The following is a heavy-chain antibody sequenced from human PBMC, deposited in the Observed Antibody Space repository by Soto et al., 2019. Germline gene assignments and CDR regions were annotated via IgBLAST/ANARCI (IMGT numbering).Heavy chain of an antibody. V-gene: IGHV3-21*02. CDR2: IGSSSNYI. CDR3: ATLTYCSSASCPNYYYVMDV. CDR1: GFTFTTYS. Sequence: EVQLVESGGGLVMPGGSLRLSCAASGFTFTTYSLTWVRQAPGKGLEWVASIGSSSNYIYYADSVKGVFTISRDNAKNSLFLQMNSLRAEDTAVYYCATLTYCSSASCPNYYYVMDVWGQGTTVTVSS. D-gene: IGHD2-2*01. J-gene: IGHJ6*02.